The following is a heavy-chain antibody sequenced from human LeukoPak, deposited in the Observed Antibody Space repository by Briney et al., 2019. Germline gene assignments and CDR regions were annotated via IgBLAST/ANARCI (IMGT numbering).Heavy chain of an antibody. CDR3: ARDHFYEYFDY. D-gene: IGHD2/OR15-2a*01. J-gene: IGHJ4*02. CDR1: GFMFSSFS. Sequence: GGSLRLSCAASGFMFSSFSMNWVRQAPGKGLGWVSYISTSTTIYYADSVKGRFTISRDNAKNSLYLQMNSLRDEDTAVYYCARDHFYEYFDYWGQGTLVTVFS. CDR2: ISTSTTI. V-gene: IGHV3-48*02.